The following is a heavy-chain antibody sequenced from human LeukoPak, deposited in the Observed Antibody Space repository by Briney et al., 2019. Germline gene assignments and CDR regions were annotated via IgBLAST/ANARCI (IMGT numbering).Heavy chain of an antibody. V-gene: IGHV4-59*01. CDR1: GGSIRNYY. CDR3: ARVVYSFGAWYFDY. D-gene: IGHD5-18*01. Sequence: SETLSLTCTVSGGSIRNYYWSWIRQPPGKGLEWIGRIYYSGSTNYNPSLKSRVTISVDTSKNQFSLKLSSVTAADTAVYFCARVVYSFGAWYFDYWGQGALDTVSS. J-gene: IGHJ4*02. CDR2: IYYSGST.